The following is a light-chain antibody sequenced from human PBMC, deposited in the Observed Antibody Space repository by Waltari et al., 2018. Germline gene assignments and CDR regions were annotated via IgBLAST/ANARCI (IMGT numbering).Light chain of an antibody. CDR2: DAS. V-gene: IGKV3-15*01. CDR1: QSDSTN. Sequence: EIVMTQSPATLSVSPGERATISCRASQSDSTNLAWYQHKPGQAPRLLIYDASTRATGIPPRFSGSGSGTEFTLTISSLQPEDFAVYYCQQYKNWPPLTFGGGTK. CDR3: QQYKNWPPLT. J-gene: IGKJ4*01.